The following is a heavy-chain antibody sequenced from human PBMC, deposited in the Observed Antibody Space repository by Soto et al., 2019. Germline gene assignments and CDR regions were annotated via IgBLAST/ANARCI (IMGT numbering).Heavy chain of an antibody. CDR1: AASISSYY. Sequence: QVQLQESGPGLVRPSETLSLTCTVSAASISSYYWTWIRQPPGKGLEWIGHMYNSEDTKYNPSLKSRVTMSVDTSKNQFSLKLRSVPAADTAIYYCVRHATDRHGNAEDWYFDLWGRGTLVTVSS. J-gene: IGHJ2*01. CDR3: VRHATDRHGNAEDWYFDL. D-gene: IGHD2-15*01. CDR2: MYNSEDT. V-gene: IGHV4-59*08.